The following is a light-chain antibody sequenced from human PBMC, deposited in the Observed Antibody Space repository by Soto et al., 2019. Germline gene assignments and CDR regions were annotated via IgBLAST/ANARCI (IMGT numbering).Light chain of an antibody. CDR1: SSNIGTHY. Sequence: QSVVIQPPSLSGTPGQRITISCSGSSSNIGTHYVYWYQQVSGSAPKVVIHANHQRPSGVPDRFSGSKSGTSATLAISGLQSEDEAEYYCAVWDDGLNGPGMLFGGGTKLTAL. J-gene: IGLJ2*01. V-gene: IGLV1-47*02. CDR2: ANH. CDR3: AVWDDGLNGPGML.